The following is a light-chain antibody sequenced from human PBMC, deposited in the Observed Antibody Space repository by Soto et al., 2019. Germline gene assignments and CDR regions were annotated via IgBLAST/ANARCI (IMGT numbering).Light chain of an antibody. CDR3: QKYNNWPPGAN. CDR1: LTVSNN. Sequence: DIVMTQSPATLSVSPGERATLSCRASLTVSNNLAWYQQKPGQAPRLLIYYASTRATGIPDRFSGSGSVKDFTLPISSVQSEDVAVYYCQKYNNWPPGANFGPGTRVDIK. V-gene: IGKV3-15*01. J-gene: IGKJ3*01. CDR2: YAS.